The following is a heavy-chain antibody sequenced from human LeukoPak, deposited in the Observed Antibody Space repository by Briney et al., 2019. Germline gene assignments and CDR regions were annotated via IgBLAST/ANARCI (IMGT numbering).Heavy chain of an antibody. D-gene: IGHD3-22*01. J-gene: IGHJ4*02. Sequence: GGSLRLSCAASGFTCSDYWMSSVREAPWKELERVGNINQDGRAKYYVDSVKGGFTISRDNAKNSVYLQMNSLRAEDTAVYYCESSHDSSGKDWGQGNLVTVSS. CDR1: GFTCSDYW. V-gene: IGHV3-7*01. CDR2: INQDGRAK. CDR3: ESSHDSSGKD.